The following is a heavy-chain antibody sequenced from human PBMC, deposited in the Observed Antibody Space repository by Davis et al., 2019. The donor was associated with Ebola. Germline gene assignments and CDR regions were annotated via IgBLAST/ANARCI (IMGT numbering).Heavy chain of an antibody. V-gene: IGHV3-7*01. CDR2: IKQDGSEK. D-gene: IGHD3-22*01. Sequence: PGGSLRLSCAASGFTFSTYWMSWVRQAPGKGLVWVANIKQDGSEKYYVDSVKGRFTISRDNAKNSLYLQMNSLRAEDTAVYYCARELISRGYYSGYFQHWGQGTLVTVSS. J-gene: IGHJ1*01. CDR3: ARELISRGYYSGYFQH. CDR1: GFTFSTYW.